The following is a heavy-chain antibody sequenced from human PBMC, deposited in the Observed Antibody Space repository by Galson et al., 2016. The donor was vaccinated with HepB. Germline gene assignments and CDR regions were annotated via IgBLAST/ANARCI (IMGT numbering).Heavy chain of an antibody. J-gene: IGHJ4*02. D-gene: IGHD4-17*01. CDR2: IKQDGSER. V-gene: IGHV3-7*01. CDR1: GFTFSSHW. CDR3: ARGPLYGTFVDFFDK. Sequence: SLRLSCAASGFTFSSHWMSWVRQAPGKGLEWVANIKQDGSERYLDSVKGRFTISRDNAKSSLSLRMNSLRVEDTAVYYCARGPLYGTFVDFFDKWGQGTLVTVSS.